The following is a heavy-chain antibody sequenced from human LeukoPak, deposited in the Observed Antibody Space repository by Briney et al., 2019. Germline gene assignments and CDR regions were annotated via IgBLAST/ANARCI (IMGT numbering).Heavy chain of an antibody. J-gene: IGHJ5*02. D-gene: IGHD6-19*01. CDR3: ARERYSSGWYWLDP. CDR2: INAGNGNT. V-gene: IGHV1-3*01. CDR1: GYTFTSYA. Sequence: ASVKVSCKASGYTFTSYAMHWVRQAPGQRLEWMGWINAGNGNTKYSQKFQGRVTITRDTSASTVYMELSSLRSEDTAVYYCARERYSSGWYWLDPWGQGTLVTVSS.